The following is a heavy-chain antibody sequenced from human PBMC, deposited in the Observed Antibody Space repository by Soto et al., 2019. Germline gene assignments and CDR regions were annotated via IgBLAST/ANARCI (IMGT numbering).Heavy chain of an antibody. CDR2: IIPIFGTA. V-gene: IGHV1-69*12. CDR1: GGTFSSYA. CDR3: ASGRGDGYNPLGWFDP. J-gene: IGHJ5*02. Sequence: QVQLVQSGAEVKKPGSSVKVSCKASGGTFSSYAISWVRQAPGQGLEWMGGIIPIFGTANYAQKFQGRVTITADESTSXAYMELSSLRSEDTAVYYCASGRGDGYNPLGWFDPWGQGTLVTVSS. D-gene: IGHD5-12*01.